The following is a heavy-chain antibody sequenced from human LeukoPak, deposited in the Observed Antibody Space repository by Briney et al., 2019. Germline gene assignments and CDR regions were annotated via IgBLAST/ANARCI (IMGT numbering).Heavy chain of an antibody. Sequence: GGSLRLSCVASGFTFSSYWMHWVRQAPGKGLVWVSRINSDGSSTKCADSVKGRFTISRDNAKNTLYLQMNSLRAGDTAVYYCARVGYSYGFYYHYYMDVWGKGTTVTVSS. D-gene: IGHD5-18*01. J-gene: IGHJ6*03. CDR3: ARVGYSYGFYYHYYMDV. V-gene: IGHV3-74*03. CDR1: GFTFSSYW. CDR2: INSDGSST.